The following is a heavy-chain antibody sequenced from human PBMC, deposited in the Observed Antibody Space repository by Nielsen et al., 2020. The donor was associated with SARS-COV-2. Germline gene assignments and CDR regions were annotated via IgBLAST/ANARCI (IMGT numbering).Heavy chain of an antibody. J-gene: IGHJ4*02. Sequence: SVKVSCKASGGTFSSFTINWVRQAPGQGLEWMGRIIPMLDKANYALEFQGRVTITADRSTSTAYLELSTLRSDDTAVYYCAREGDGSENYRGEFSFDYWGQGTLVTVSS. CDR2: IIPMLDKA. CDR3: AREGDGSENYRGEFSFDY. CDR1: GGTFSSFT. D-gene: IGHD3-10*01. V-gene: IGHV1-69*08.